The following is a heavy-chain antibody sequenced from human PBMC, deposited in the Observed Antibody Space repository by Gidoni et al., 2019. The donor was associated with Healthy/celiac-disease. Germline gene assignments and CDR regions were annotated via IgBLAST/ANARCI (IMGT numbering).Heavy chain of an antibody. CDR1: GFTFDDYA. D-gene: IGHD1-26*01. CDR3: AKDGVAGAHGFDY. Sequence: GRSLRLSCAASGFTFDDYAMHWVRQAPGKGLEWVSGISWNSDSIGYADSVKGRFTISRDNAKNSLYLQMNSLRAEDTALYYCAKDGVAGAHGFDYWGQGTLVTVSS. CDR2: ISWNSDSI. V-gene: IGHV3-9*01. J-gene: IGHJ4*02.